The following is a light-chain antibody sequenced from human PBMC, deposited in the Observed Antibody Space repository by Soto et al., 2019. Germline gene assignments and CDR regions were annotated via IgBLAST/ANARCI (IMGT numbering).Light chain of an antibody. J-gene: IGKJ2*01. CDR3: QQYGSSPPYT. CDR2: GST. Sequence: EVVLTQSPGTLSLSPGERATLSCRASQSVSHKYLAWYQPKRGQSPKLRIFGSTDRASGSPDRFSGSGSGTDFTLTISRLEPEDFAVYYCQQYGSSPPYTFGQGTKLEIK. V-gene: IGKV3-20*01. CDR1: QSVSHKY.